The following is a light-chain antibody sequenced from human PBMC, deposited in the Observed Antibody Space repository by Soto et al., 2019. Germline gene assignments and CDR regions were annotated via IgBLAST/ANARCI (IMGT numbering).Light chain of an antibody. J-gene: IGKJ1*01. Sequence: DIVMTQSPDSLAVSLGESATVNCKSSQSVLHRSSNKNFLAWYQQKPGQPPKLLISWASPRESGLPDRFSGSGSETDFALTISSLQAEDVAVYFCQHYYNTPWTFGQGTKVEIK. V-gene: IGKV4-1*01. CDR3: QHYYNTPWT. CDR1: QSVLHRSSNKNF. CDR2: WAS.